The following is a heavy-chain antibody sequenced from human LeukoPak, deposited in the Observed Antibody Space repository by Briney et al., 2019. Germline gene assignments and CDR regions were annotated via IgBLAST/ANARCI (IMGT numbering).Heavy chain of an antibody. CDR3: ARVKGVFAPFDS. J-gene: IGHJ4*02. D-gene: IGHD2-8*01. CDR1: GFTFSSYT. Sequence: GGSLMLSCAASGFTFSSYTMNWVRQAPGKGLEWVSSIGSGSSAIYYADSVKGRFTISRDNAKNSLYLQMNSLRDGDTAVYYCARVKGVFAPFDSWGQGTLVTVSS. CDR2: IGSGSSAI. V-gene: IGHV3-48*02.